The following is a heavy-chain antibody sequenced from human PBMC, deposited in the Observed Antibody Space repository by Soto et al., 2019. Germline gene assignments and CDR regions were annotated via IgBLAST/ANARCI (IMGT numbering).Heavy chain of an antibody. CDR3: ARNVIPPTPPAWFDP. D-gene: IGHD2-15*01. Sequence: SWTLSLMSAVSGGSVRSSKWWSWVRHRPGKGLEGIGEIYHRGSTNYNPSLKSRVTISVDKSKNQFSLNLYSVTAADTAVYYCARNVIPPTPPAWFDPWGHGPLVTVSS. J-gene: IGHJ5*02. CDR1: GGSVRSSKW. V-gene: IGHV4-4*02. CDR2: IYHRGST.